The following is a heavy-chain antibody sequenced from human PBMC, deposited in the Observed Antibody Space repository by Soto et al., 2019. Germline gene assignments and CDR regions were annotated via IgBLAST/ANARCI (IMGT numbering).Heavy chain of an antibody. V-gene: IGHV4-34*01. CDR3: ARGEATAMVTYDYYYYGMDV. D-gene: IGHD5-18*01. J-gene: IGHJ6*02. CDR2: INHSGSI. Sequence: PSETLSLTCAVYGGSFSGYYWSWIRQPPGKGLEWIGEINHSGSINYNPSLKSRVTISVETSKNQFSLKLSSVTAADTAVYYCARGEATAMVTYDYYYYGMDVWGQGTTVTVSS. CDR1: GGSFSGYY.